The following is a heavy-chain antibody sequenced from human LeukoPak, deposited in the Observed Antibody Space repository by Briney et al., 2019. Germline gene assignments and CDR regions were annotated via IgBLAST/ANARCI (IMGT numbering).Heavy chain of an antibody. D-gene: IGHD3-10*01. CDR1: GFTFSSYG. CDR3: AKGHYYGSGSLDS. V-gene: IGHV3-23*01. J-gene: IGHJ4*02. Sequence: GGSLRLSCAASGFTFSSYGMSWVRQAPGKGLEWVSAIGGRDGSTYYADSVKGRFTISRDNSKNTLYVQTTSLRAEAPAVYYCAKGHYYGSGSLDSWGQGTLVTVSS. CDR2: IGGRDGST.